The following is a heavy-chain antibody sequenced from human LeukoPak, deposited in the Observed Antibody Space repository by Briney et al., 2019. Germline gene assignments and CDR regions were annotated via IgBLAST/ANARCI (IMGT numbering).Heavy chain of an antibody. CDR2: ISWNSGSI. CDR3: AKDHYYGSGSYHDAFDI. V-gene: IGHV3-9*01. CDR1: GFTFDDYA. J-gene: IGHJ3*02. D-gene: IGHD3-10*01. Sequence: GGSLRLSCAASGFTFDDYAMHWVRQAPGKGPEWVSGISWNSGSIGYADSVKGRFTISRDNAKNSLYLQMNSLRAEDTALYYCAKDHYYGSGSYHDAFDIWGQGTMVTVSS.